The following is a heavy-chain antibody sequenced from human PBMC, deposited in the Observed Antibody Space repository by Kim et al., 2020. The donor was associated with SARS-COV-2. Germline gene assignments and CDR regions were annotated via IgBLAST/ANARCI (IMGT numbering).Heavy chain of an antibody. J-gene: IGHJ3*02. V-gene: IGHV4-59*01. CDR3: ARAPGVTIFGVVSSFDI. D-gene: IGHD3-3*01. CDR2: IYYIGST. CDR1: GGSISSYY. Sequence: SETLSLTCTVSGGSISSYYWSWIRQPPGKGLEWIAYIYYIGSTNYNPSLKSRVTISVDTSKNQFSLKLSSVTAADTAVYYCARAPGVTIFGVVSSFDIWGQGTMVTVSS.